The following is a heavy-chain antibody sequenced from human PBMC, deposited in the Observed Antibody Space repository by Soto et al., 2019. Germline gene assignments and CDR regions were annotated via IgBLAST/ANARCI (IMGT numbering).Heavy chain of an antibody. J-gene: IGHJ4*02. V-gene: IGHV1-69*01. CDR1: GGTFSSYA. CDR3: ARGPASYDILTGYYHPWGLGY. CDR2: IIPIFGTA. D-gene: IGHD3-9*01. Sequence: QVQLVQSGAEVKKPGSSVKVSCKASGGTFSSYAISWVRQAPGQGLEWMGGIIPIFGTANYAQKFQGRVTITADESTSTAYMELSSLRSEDTAMYYCARGPASYDILTGYYHPWGLGYWGQGTLVTVSS.